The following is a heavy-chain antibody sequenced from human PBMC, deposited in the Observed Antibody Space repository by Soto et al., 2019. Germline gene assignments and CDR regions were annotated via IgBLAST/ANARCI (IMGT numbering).Heavy chain of an antibody. Sequence: GGSLRLSCAASGFTFSSCAMGWVRQAPGKGLEWVSDIIDSGGSTYYADTVKGQFNISRDNSKSTLNLQMNSMRAVYTALYYCAKGRSYYYYYGVDVWGQGTTVTVSS. CDR3: AKGRSYYYYYGVDV. CDR2: IIDSGGST. J-gene: IGHJ6*02. V-gene: IGHV3-23*01. CDR1: GFTFSSCA.